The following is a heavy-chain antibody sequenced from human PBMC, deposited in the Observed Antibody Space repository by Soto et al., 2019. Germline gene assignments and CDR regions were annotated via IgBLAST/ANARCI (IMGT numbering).Heavy chain of an antibody. CDR1: GFTFSNAL. Sequence: GGSLRLSCAASGFTFSNALINWVRQAPGKGLEWVAVISYDGSNKYYADSVKGRFTISRDNSKNTLYLQMNSLRAEDTAVYYCAKDMGSSGWFDYFDYWGQGTPVTVSS. CDR3: AKDMGSSGWFDYFDY. J-gene: IGHJ4*02. D-gene: IGHD6-19*01. V-gene: IGHV3-30*18. CDR2: ISYDGSNK.